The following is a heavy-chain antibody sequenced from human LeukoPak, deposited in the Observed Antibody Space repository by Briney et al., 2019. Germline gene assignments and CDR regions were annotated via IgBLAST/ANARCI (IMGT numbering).Heavy chain of an antibody. Sequence: SETLSLTCTVSGGSISSNSYYWGWIRQPPGKGLEWIGSIYYSGTTYYNASLQSRVTISVDTSKNQFSLKLRSVTAADTAVYYCARHSRSGYGDYESAFDIWGQGTMVTVSS. V-gene: IGHV4-39*01. CDR1: GGSISSNSYY. J-gene: IGHJ3*02. D-gene: IGHD5-12*01. CDR2: IYYSGTT. CDR3: ARHSRSGYGDYESAFDI.